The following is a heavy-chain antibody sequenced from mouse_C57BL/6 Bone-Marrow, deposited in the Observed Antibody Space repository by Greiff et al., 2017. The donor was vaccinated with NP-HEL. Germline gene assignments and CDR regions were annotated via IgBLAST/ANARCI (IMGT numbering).Heavy chain of an antibody. CDR1: GFTFSNYW. J-gene: IGHJ3*01. Sequence: EVQGVESGGGLVQPGGSMKLSCVASGFTFSNYWMNWVRQSPEKGLEWVAQISLKSDNYATHYAESVKGRFTISRDDSKISVYLQMNNLRAEDTGIYYCTGGAAQATDFAYWGQGTLVTVSA. V-gene: IGHV6-3*01. D-gene: IGHD3-2*02. CDR3: TGGAAQATDFAY. CDR2: ISLKSDNYAT.